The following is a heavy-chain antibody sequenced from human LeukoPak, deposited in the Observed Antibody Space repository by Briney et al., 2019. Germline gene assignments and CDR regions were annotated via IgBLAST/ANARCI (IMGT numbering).Heavy chain of an antibody. CDR2: INPNSGGT. D-gene: IGHD6-19*01. CDR1: RYAFTGYY. V-gene: IGHV1-2*02. CDR3: ARGLIAVADPIDY. Sequence: ASVKVSCKASRYAFTGYYMHWVRQAPGQGLEWMGWINPNSGGTNYAQKFQGRVTMTRDTSISTAYMELSRLRSDDTAVYYCARGLIAVADPIDYWGQGTLVTVSS. J-gene: IGHJ4*02.